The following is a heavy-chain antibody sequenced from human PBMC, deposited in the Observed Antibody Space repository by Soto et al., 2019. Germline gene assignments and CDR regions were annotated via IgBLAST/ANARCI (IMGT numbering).Heavy chain of an antibody. J-gene: IGHJ6*03. CDR2: IYSSGNT. V-gene: IGHV4-39*02. D-gene: IGHD2-2*02. CDR3: ARYLGYCSSTSCYTDYYYMDV. CDR1: GGSSSSTSYY. Sequence: SETLSLTCTVSGGSSSSTSYYWGWIRQPPGKGLEWIGSIYSSGNTYYNPSLKSRVTISVDTSKSHLSLKLSSVTAADTAVYYCARYLGYCSSTSCYTDYYYMDVWGKGTTVTVSS.